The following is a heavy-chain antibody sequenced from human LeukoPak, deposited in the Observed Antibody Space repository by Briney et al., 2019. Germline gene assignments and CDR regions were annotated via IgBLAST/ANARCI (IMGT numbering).Heavy chain of an antibody. D-gene: IGHD1-1*01. J-gene: IGHJ5*02. Sequence: SETLSLTCTVSGGSISSYYWSWIRQPPGKGLEWIGYIYYSGSTNYNPSLKSRVTISVDTSRNHFSLKLSSVTAADMAVYYCARTGTTGFTWLDPWGQGTLVTVSS. CDR2: IYYSGST. CDR1: GGSISSYY. V-gene: IGHV4-59*01. CDR3: ARTGTTGFTWLDP.